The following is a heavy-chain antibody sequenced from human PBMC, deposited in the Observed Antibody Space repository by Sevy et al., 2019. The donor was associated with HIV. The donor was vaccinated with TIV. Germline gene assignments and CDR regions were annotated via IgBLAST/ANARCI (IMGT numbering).Heavy chain of an antibody. CDR3: AISIAAAGRNWFDP. V-gene: IGHV1-3*01. CDR2: TNAGNGNT. J-gene: IGHJ5*02. D-gene: IGHD6-13*01. CDR1: GYTFTSYA. Sequence: ASVKVSCKASGYTFTSYAMHWVRQAPEKGLGGMGWTNAGNGNTNNSRKFQGRVTITRDKSASTAYMELSSLRSEDTAVYYCAISIAAAGRNWFDPWGQGTLVTVSS.